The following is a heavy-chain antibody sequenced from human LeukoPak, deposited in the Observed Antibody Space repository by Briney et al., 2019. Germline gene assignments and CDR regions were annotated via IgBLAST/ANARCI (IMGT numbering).Heavy chain of an antibody. CDR3: ARGRYDFWSGYRPFDY. CDR1: GGSFSGYY. CDR2: INHSGST. V-gene: IGHV4-34*01. Sequence: SETLSLTCAVYGGSFSGYYWSWIRQPPGKGLEWIGEINHSGSTNYNPSLKSQVTISVDTSKNQFSLKLGSVTAADTAVYYCARGRYDFWSGYRPFDYWGQGTLVTVSS. J-gene: IGHJ4*02. D-gene: IGHD3-3*01.